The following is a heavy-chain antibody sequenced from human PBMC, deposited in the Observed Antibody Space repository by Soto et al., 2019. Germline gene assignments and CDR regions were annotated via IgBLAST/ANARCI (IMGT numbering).Heavy chain of an antibody. D-gene: IGHD3-3*02. Sequence: SETLSLTCDVSGDSISSGGYSWNWIRQPPGKSLEWIGNIYQSGTTDYNPSLKSRVTISVDRSKNQFSLKLSSVTAADTAVYYCACDICIFYYFDYCGHLTLVTVSS. V-gene: IGHV4-30-2*01. CDR2: IYQSGTT. CDR1: GDSISSGGYS. CDR3: ACDICIFYYFDY. J-gene: IGHJ4*01.